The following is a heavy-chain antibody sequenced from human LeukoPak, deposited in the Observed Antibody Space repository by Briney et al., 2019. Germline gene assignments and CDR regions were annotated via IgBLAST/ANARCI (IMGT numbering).Heavy chain of an antibody. J-gene: IGHJ6*03. D-gene: IGHD3-3*01. CDR3: AREVYDFWSGYYPNPYYYYYYMDV. V-gene: IGHV3-30*02. Sequence: PGGSLRLSCAASGFTFSSYGMNWVRQAPGKGLEWVAFTRYDEDNKYYADSVKGRFTISRDNAKNSLYLQMNSLRAEDTAVYYCAREVYDFWSGYYPNPYYYYYYMDVWGKGTTVTVSS. CDR2: TRYDEDNK. CDR1: GFTFSSYG.